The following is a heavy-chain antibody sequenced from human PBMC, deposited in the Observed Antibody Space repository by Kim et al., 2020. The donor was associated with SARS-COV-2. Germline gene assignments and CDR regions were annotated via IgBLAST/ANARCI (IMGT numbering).Heavy chain of an antibody. CDR1: GFTFSSYS. Sequence: GGSLRLSCAASGFTFSSYSINWVRQAPGKGLEWVSSISSSSSYIYYADSLKGRFTISRDNAKNSLFLQMNSLRAEDTAVYYCARDIIGYYGMDVWGQGTTVTVSS. V-gene: IGHV3-21*01. CDR2: ISSSSSYI. CDR3: ARDIIGYYGMDV. D-gene: IGHD3-10*01. J-gene: IGHJ6*02.